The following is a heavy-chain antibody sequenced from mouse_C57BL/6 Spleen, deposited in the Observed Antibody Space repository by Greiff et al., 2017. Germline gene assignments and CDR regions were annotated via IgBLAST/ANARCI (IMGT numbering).Heavy chain of an antibody. J-gene: IGHJ2*01. V-gene: IGHV5-9*01. CDR1: GFTFSSYT. CDR2: ISGGGGNT. D-gene: IGHD3-2*02. CDR3: ATQTAQANFDY. Sequence: EVKLVESGGGLVKPGGSLKLSCAASGFTFSSYTMSWVRQTPEKRLEWVATISGGGGNTYYPDSVKGRFTLSRDNAKNTLYLQMSSLRSEDTALYYCATQTAQANFDYWGQGTTLTVSS.